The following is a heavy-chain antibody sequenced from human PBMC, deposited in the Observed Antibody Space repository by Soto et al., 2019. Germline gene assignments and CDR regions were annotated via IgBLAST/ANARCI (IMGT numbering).Heavy chain of an antibody. D-gene: IGHD3-22*01. CDR1: GGSFSGYY. CDR3: ARTQKVGYYDSSGYSRGRSYYYYYGMDV. CDR2: INHSGST. J-gene: IGHJ6*02. Sequence: SETLSLTCAVYGGSFSGYYWSWIRQPPGKGLEWIGEINHSGSTNYNPSLKSRVTISVDTSKNQFSLKLSSVTAADTAVYYCARTQKVGYYDSSGYSRGRSYYYYYGMDVWGQGTTVTVS. V-gene: IGHV4-34*01.